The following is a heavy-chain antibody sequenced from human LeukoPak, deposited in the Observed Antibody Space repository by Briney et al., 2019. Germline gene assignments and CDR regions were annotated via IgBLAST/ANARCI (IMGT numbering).Heavy chain of an antibody. J-gene: IGHJ4*02. D-gene: IGHD3-10*01. CDR3: ALGLQKYYKFDY. CDR2: INPIGAST. Sequence: ASVKDSSKASGYTFTSYYMHWVRQAPGQGLEWMGIINPIGASTHYAQKFRGRVTITRDTSPSTVYMEQSSLRAAETPVYNSALGLQKYYKFDYWGQGTLVTVSS. CDR1: GYTFTSYY. V-gene: IGHV1-46*01.